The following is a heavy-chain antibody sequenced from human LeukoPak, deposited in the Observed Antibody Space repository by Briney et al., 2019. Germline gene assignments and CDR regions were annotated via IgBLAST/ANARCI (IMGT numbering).Heavy chain of an antibody. D-gene: IGHD1-26*01. J-gene: IGHJ3*02. CDR3: ARRGVGATPGGHNDAFDI. CDR2: IYPGDSDT. V-gene: IGHV5-51*01. CDR1: GYSFTSYW. Sequence: GESLKISCKGSGYSFTSYWIGWVRQMPGKGLEWMGIIYPGDSDTRYSPSLQGQVTISADKSISTAYLQWSSLKASDTAMYYCARRGVGATPGGHNDAFDIWGQGTMVTVSS.